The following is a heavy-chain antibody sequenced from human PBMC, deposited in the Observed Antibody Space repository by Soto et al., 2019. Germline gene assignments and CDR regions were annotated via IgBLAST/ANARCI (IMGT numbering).Heavy chain of an antibody. Sequence: GASVKVSCKASGYTFTSYYMQWVRQAPGQGLEWMGIINPSGGSTSYAQKFQGRVTMTRDTSTSTVYMELSSLRSEDTAVYYCARDQWLVENYYYGMDVWGQGTTVTVYS. CDR1: GYTFTSYY. CDR2: INPSGGST. J-gene: IGHJ6*02. CDR3: ARDQWLVENYYYGMDV. D-gene: IGHD6-19*01. V-gene: IGHV1-46*01.